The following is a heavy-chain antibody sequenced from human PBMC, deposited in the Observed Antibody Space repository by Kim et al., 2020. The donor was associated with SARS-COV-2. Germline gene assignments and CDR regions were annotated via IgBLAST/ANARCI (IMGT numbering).Heavy chain of an antibody. V-gene: IGHV4-34*01. Sequence: SETLSLTCAVYGGSFSGYYWSWIRQPPGKGLEWIGEINHSGSTNYNPSLKSRVTISVDTSKNQFSLKLSSVTAADTAVYYCARGWRTRNYYDSSGYPPDWGQGTLVTVSS. CDR1: GGSFSGYY. J-gene: IGHJ4*02. CDR3: ARGWRTRNYYDSSGYPPD. CDR2: INHSGST. D-gene: IGHD3-22*01.